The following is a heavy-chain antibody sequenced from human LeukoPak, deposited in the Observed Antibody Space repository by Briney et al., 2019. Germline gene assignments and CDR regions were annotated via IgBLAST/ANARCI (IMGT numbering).Heavy chain of an antibody. Sequence: PSETLSLTCTVSGGSISSYYWSWIRQPPGKGLEWIGYIYYSGSTNYNPSLKSRVTISVDTSKNQFSLKLSSVTAADTAVYYSAREYCSSTSCYNWFDPWGQGTLVTVSS. CDR1: GGSISSYY. V-gene: IGHV4-59*01. CDR3: AREYCSSTSCYNWFDP. CDR2: IYYSGST. J-gene: IGHJ5*02. D-gene: IGHD2-2*01.